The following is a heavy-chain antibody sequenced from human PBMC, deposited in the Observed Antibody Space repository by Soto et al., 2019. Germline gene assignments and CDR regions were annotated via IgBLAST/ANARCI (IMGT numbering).Heavy chain of an antibody. CDR2: VYVTGTGT. J-gene: IGHJ4*02. D-gene: IGHD3-10*01. CDR3: ARPEGDGSGSYYFNS. V-gene: IGHV1-46*01. CDR1: GYPFTTYH. Sequence: ASVKVSCKASGYPFTTYHLHWVRQAPGQGREWMGIVYVTGTGTRSAQKFQGRLTMTRDRSTSTVYMELSSLRSEDTAVYYCARPEGDGSGSYYFNSWGQGTMVTVSS.